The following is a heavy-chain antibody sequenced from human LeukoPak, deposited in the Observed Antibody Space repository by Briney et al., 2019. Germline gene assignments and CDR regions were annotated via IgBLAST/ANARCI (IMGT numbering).Heavy chain of an antibody. Sequence: GGSLRLSCAASGFTFSSYGMHWVRQAPGKGLEWVAFIRYDGSNKYYADSVKGRFTISRDNSKNTLYLQMNSLRAEDTAVYYCATSISTMIIVGHDYYFNYWGQGTLVTVSS. CDR3: ATSISTMIIVGHDYYFNY. D-gene: IGHD3-22*01. CDR1: GFTFSSYG. J-gene: IGHJ4*02. V-gene: IGHV3-30*02. CDR2: IRYDGSNK.